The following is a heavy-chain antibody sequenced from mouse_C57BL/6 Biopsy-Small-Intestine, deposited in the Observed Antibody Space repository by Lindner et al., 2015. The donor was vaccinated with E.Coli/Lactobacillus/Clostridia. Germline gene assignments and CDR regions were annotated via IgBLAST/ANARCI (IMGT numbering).Heavy chain of an antibody. J-gene: IGHJ1*03. V-gene: IGHV5-17*01. CDR2: IVGGSNIM. CDR3: AREDYGSTYGWYFDV. CDR1: GFTFSDYG. Sequence: VQLQESGGGLVKPGGSLKLSCEASGFTFSDYGMHWVRQAPEKGLEWVAYIVGGSNIMYYADTVKGRFTISRDNAKNTLFLQMTSLRSEDTAMYYCAREDYGSTYGWYFDVWGTGTTVTVSS. D-gene: IGHD1-1*01.